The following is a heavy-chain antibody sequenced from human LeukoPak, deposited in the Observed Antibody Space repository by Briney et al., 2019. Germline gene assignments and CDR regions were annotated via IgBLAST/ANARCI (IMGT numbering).Heavy chain of an antibody. CDR3: ARVRVYCSGGSCYRPTKPYYYCYYMDV. CDR1: GGSISSYY. Sequence: PSETLSLTCTVSGGSISSYYWSWIRQPPGKGLEWIGYIYYSGSTNYNPSLRSRVTISVDTSKNQFALKLSSVTAADTAVYYCARVRVYCSGGSCYRPTKPYYYCYYMDVWGKGTTVTVSS. V-gene: IGHV4-59*12. J-gene: IGHJ6*03. CDR2: IYYSGST. D-gene: IGHD2-15*01.